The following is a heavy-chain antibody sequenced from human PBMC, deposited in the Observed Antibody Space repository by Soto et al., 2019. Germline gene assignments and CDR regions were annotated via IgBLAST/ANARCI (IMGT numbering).Heavy chain of an antibody. V-gene: IGHV3-21*06. Sequence: GGSLRLSCAASGFNFATYTMNWVRQAPGKGLEWVSSISISSSDRYYADSVRGRFTISRDNAKNALYLQMNSLRADDTAVYFCVRGMNPLFGGQGTLVTVSS. CDR3: VRGMNPLF. CDR1: GFNFATYT. J-gene: IGHJ4*01. CDR2: ISISSSDR.